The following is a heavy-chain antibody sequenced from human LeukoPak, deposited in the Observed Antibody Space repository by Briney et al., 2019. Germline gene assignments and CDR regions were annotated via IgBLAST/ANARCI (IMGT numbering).Heavy chain of an antibody. Sequence: ASVKVSCKASRYTFTSYDINWVREAAGQGLEWMGWMNPNTGRTGYAQKFQGRVTMTTDTSTSTAYMELRSLRSDDTAVYYCAREGSVFYYYYYMDVWGKGTTVTVSS. CDR3: AREGSVFYYYYYMDV. CDR1: RYTFTSYD. V-gene: IGHV1-8*01. J-gene: IGHJ6*03. CDR2: MNPNTGRT. D-gene: IGHD3-10*01.